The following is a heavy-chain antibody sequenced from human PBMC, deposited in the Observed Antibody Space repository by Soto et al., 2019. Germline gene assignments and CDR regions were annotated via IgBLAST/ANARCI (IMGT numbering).Heavy chain of an antibody. Sequence: QVQLVQSGAEVKKPGASVKVSCKASGYTFSNFAMHWVRQAPGQRLEWMGWINPGNGNTKYSQTCQGRVTITRDTSASTAYMELSSLRSEDTAVYYCARAVARGVKTIYYYYGMDVWGQGTTVTVSS. V-gene: IGHV1-3*01. CDR2: INPGNGNT. D-gene: IGHD3-10*01. CDR3: ARAVARGVKTIYYYYGMDV. CDR1: GYTFSNFA. J-gene: IGHJ6*02.